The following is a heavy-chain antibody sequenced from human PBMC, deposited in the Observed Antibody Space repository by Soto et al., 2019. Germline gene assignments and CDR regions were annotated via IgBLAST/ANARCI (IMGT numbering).Heavy chain of an antibody. J-gene: IGHJ4*02. Sequence: SETLSLTCAVYGGSVSGYYWSWIRQPPGKGLEWIGEINHSGSTNYNPSLKSRVTISVDTSKNQFSLKLSSVTAADTAVYYCARAEDAKRAHFDYWGQGTLVTVSS. D-gene: IGHD1-1*01. V-gene: IGHV4-34*01. CDR2: INHSGST. CDR1: GGSVSGYY. CDR3: ARAEDAKRAHFDY.